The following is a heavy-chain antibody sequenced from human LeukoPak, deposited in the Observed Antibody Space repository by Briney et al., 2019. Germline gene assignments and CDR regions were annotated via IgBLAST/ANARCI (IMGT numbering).Heavy chain of an antibody. Sequence: GGSLRLSCAASGFTFDRFTIHWVRQTPGKGLEWVSLINRRGHTFYADSVKGRFTISRDNSRNSVFLQMNSLRPEDTALYHCAKEVDCPSDCLFFHSWGQGTLVAVSS. J-gene: IGHJ4*02. CDR1: GFTFDRFT. V-gene: IGHV3-43*01. D-gene: IGHD2-21*02. CDR3: AKEVDCPSDCLFFHS. CDR2: INRRGHT.